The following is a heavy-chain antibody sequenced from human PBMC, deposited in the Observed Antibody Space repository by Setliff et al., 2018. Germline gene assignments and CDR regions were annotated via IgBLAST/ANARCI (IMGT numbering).Heavy chain of an antibody. D-gene: IGHD6-13*01. CDR2: ISAYNGNT. CDR3: ARVSEAAAAGFDY. Sequence: ASVKVSCKASGYTFTSYAFSWVRQAPGQGLEWMGWISAYNGNTNYAQKFQGRVTMTADTSTSTAYMELRSLRSDDTAVYYCARVSEAAAAGFDYWGQGTLVTVSS. V-gene: IGHV1-18*01. CDR1: GYTFTSYA. J-gene: IGHJ4*02.